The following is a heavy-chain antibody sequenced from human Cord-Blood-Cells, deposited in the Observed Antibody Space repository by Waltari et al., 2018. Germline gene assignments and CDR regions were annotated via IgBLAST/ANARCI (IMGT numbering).Heavy chain of an antibody. D-gene: IGHD1-26*01. CDR1: GYSISSGYS. V-gene: IGHV4-38-2*01. CDR2: IYHSGST. CDR3: ARRGYSGSYFDY. J-gene: IGHJ4*02. Sequence: QVQLQESGPGLVKPSETLSLTCAVSGYSISSGYSWGCIRQPPGKGLEWIGSIYHSGSTYYNPSLKSRVTISVDTSKNQFSLKLSSVTAADTAVYYCARRGYSGSYFDYWGQGTLVTVSS.